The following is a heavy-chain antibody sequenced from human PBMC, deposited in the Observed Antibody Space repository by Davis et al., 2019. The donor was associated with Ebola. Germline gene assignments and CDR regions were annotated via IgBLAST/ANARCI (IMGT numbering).Heavy chain of an antibody. Sequence: MPSETLSLTCTVSGGSISSSSYYWGWIRQPPGKGLEWIGSIYYSGSTYYNPSLKSRVTISVDTSKNQFSLKLSSVTAADTAVYYCARRVGARSGFDSWGQGSLVTVSS. D-gene: IGHD1-26*01. CDR1: GGSISSSSYY. J-gene: IGHJ4*02. CDR3: ARRVGARSGFDS. CDR2: IYYSGST. V-gene: IGHV4-39*01.